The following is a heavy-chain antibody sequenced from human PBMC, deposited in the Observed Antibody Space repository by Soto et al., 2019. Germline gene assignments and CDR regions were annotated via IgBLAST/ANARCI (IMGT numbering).Heavy chain of an antibody. Sequence: QLQLQESGPGLVKPSETLSLTCTVSGGSISSSSYYWGWIRQPPGKGLEWIGSIYYSGSTYYNPSPPIRVPMSLHTSRYQCSLKLSSVTAADPAVYYRARLDGAHDAYFSYWGQGTLVTVCS. V-gene: IGHV4-39*01. CDR3: ARLDGAHDAYFSY. J-gene: IGHJ4*02. D-gene: IGHD1-1*01. CDR2: IYYSGST. CDR1: GGSISSSSYY.